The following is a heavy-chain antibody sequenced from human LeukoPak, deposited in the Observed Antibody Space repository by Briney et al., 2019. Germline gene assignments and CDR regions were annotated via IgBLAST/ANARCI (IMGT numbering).Heavy chain of an antibody. CDR3: AVYSSDCWFDP. V-gene: IGHV5-51*01. CDR2: IYPGDSDT. D-gene: IGHD3-22*01. CDR1: GYIFTSYW. J-gene: IGHJ5*02. Sequence: GESLKISCKASGYIFTSYWIGWVRQMPGKGLEWMGIIYPGDSDTRYSPSFQGQVTISADKSISTAYLQWSSLKASDTAMYYCAVYSSDCWFDPWGQGALVTVSS.